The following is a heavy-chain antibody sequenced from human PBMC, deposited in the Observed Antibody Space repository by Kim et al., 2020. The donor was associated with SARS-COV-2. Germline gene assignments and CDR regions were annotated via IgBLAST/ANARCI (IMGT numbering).Heavy chain of an antibody. J-gene: IGHJ6*01. V-gene: IGHV3-30*18. CDR3: AKARLRGCNFYYYGMDV. D-gene: IGHD3-10*01. CDR2: ISYDGSDK. CDR1: GFTFSTYG. Sequence: GVSLRLSCAASGFTFSTYGMHWVRQAPGKGLEWVALISYDGSDKYQADSVKGRCTISRANSKNTLILQMNSMKTEDAAGYYCAKARLRGCNFYYYGMDV.